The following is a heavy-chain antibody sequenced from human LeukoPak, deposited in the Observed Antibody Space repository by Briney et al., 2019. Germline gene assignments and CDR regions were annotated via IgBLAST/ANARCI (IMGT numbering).Heavy chain of an antibody. D-gene: IGHD6-19*01. J-gene: IGHJ4*02. CDR3: ARDSSGWYSFDY. V-gene: IGHV4-39*02. CDR2: IYYSGRT. Sequence: SETLSLTCTVSGGSISSSTYYWGWIRQPPGKGLEWIASIYYSGRTYYNPSLKSRVTIAVDTSKNQFSLKVNSVTAADTAVYYCARDSSGWYSFDYWGQGTLVTVSS. CDR1: GGSISSSTYY.